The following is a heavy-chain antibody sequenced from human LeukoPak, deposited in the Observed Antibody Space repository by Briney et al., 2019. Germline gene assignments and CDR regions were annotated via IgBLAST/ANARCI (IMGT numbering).Heavy chain of an antibody. D-gene: IGHD3-10*01. CDR2: IYTSGST. CDR1: GGSISSGSYY. J-gene: IGHJ6*03. CDR3: ARGIYYGSGSYYYYYMDV. Sequence: SETLSLTCTVSGGSISSGSYYWSWIRQPAGKGLEWIGRIYTSGSTNYNPSLKSRVTISVDTSKNQFSLKLSSVTAADTAVYYCARGIYYGSGSYYYYYMDVWGKGTTVTISS. V-gene: IGHV4-61*02.